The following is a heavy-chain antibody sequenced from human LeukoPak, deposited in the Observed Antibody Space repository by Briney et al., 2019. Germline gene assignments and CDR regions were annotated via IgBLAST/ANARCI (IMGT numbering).Heavy chain of an antibody. CDR2: IYYSGST. D-gene: IGHD2-2*01. CDR3: ARVDDLGYCSSTSCYGAGFFDY. V-gene: IGHV4-59*12. Sequence: SETLSLTCTVSGGSISSYYWSWIRQPPGKGLEWIGYIYYSGSTNYNPSLKSRVTISVDRSKNQFSLKLSSVTAADTAVYYCARVDDLGYCSSTSCYGAGFFDYWGQGTLVTVSS. J-gene: IGHJ4*02. CDR1: GGSISSYY.